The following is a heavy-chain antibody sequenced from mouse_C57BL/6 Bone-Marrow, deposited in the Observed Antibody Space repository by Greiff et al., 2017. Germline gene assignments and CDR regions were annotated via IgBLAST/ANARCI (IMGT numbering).Heavy chain of an antibody. Sequence: EVKLQESGAELVRPGASVKLSSTASGFNIKDYYMHWVKQRPEQGLEWIGRIDPEDGDTEYAPKFQGKATMTADTSSNTAYLQLSSLTSEDTAVYYCTIDGYWTWFAYWGQGTLVTVSA. D-gene: IGHD2-3*01. J-gene: IGHJ3*01. CDR3: TIDGYWTWFAY. V-gene: IGHV14-1*01. CDR2: IDPEDGDT. CDR1: GFNIKDYY.